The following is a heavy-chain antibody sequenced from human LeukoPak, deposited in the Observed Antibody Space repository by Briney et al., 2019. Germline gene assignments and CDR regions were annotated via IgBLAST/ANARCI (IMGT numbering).Heavy chain of an antibody. CDR2: ISGSGGST. CDR1: GFTFSRYA. D-gene: IGHD6-19*01. J-gene: IGHJ3*01. Sequence: GGSLRLSCAASGFTFSRYAMSWVRQAPGKGLEWVSAISGSGGSTYYADSVKGRFTISRDNSKNTLYLQMNSLRAEDTAVYYCAKDQGYSSGWDPLWGQGTMVTVSS. V-gene: IGHV3-23*01. CDR3: AKDQGYSSGWDPL.